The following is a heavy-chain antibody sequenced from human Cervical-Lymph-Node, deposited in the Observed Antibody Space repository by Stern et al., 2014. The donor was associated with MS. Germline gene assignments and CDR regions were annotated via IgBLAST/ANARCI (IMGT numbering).Heavy chain of an antibody. J-gene: IGHJ4*02. D-gene: IGHD1-14*01. CDR1: GGSLTSGGYF. Sequence: QVQLQQSGPGVVKPSQTLSLTCTATGGSLTSGGYFWNWVRQYPGKGLEWIGFLSYSGTTSYSASLKGRISISVDTSKNQFSLKLKYVTAADTAIYFCARDDRXXXXXXGQGTLVTVSS. CDR2: LSYSGTT. V-gene: IGHV4-31*03. CDR3: ARDDRXXXXX.